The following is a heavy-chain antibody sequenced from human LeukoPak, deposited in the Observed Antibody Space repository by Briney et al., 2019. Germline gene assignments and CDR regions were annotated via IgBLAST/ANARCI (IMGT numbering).Heavy chain of an antibody. CDR2: IWYDGSNK. V-gene: IGHV3-33*08. D-gene: IGHD3-22*01. Sequence: GGSLRLSCAASGFPFNAYWMTWVRQAPGKGLEWVAVIWYDGSNKYYADSVKGRFTISRDNSKNTLYLQMNSLRAEDTAVYYCARDTANYYDSSGLVYWGQGTLVTVSS. CDR1: GFPFNAYW. CDR3: ARDTANYYDSSGLVY. J-gene: IGHJ4*02.